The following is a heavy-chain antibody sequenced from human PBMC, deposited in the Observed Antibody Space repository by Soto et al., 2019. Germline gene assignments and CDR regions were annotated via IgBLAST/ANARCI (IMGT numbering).Heavy chain of an antibody. Sequence: EVQXXXSGGGLVQPXGSLXLSCAASGFTFSSYAMSWVRQAPGKGLEWVSAISGGTSSTYYADSVKGXLXXXXXXXXXXXXXXXXXXXXXXXXXXXXXXXXWAAXGXPTLDYWGQGTLVXV. D-gene: IGHD6-13*01. CDR2: ISGGTSST. V-gene: IGHV3-23*01. J-gene: IGHJ4*02. CDR1: GFTFSSYA. CDR3: XXXXWAAXGXPTLDY.